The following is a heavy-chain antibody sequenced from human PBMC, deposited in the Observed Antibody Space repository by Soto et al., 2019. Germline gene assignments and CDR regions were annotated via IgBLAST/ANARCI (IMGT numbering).Heavy chain of an antibody. Sequence: GESLKISCKGSVYSFTSSWISSLRQMPGKGLEWMGRIDPSDSYTNYSPSFQGHVTISADKSISTAYLQWSSLKASDTAMYYCARYSSGWTHRVWGQGTLVTVSS. J-gene: IGHJ4*02. V-gene: IGHV5-10-1*01. CDR2: IDPSDSYT. CDR3: ARYSSGWTHRV. D-gene: IGHD6-19*01. CDR1: VYSFTSSW.